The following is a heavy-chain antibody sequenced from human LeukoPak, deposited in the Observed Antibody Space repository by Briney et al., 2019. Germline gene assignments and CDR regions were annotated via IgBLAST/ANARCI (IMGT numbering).Heavy chain of an antibody. CDR1: GFTFSSYS. J-gene: IGHJ6*02. CDR3: ARDSKPRGVVSYYYYYYGMDV. D-gene: IGHD3-10*01. CDR2: ISSSSSTI. V-gene: IGHV3-48*01. Sequence: GGSLRLSCAASGFTFSSYSMNWVRQAPGKGLERVSYISSSSSTIYYADSVKGRFTISRDNAKNSLYLQMNSLRAEDTAVYYCARDSKPRGVVSYYYYYYGMDVWGQGTTVTVSS.